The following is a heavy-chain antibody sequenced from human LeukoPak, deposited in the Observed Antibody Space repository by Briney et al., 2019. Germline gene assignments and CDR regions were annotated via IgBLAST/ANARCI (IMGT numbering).Heavy chain of an antibody. V-gene: IGHV3-30*03. Sequence: PGGSLRLSCAASGFTFSSYGMHWVRQAPGKGLEWVAVISYDGSNKYYADSVKGRFTISRDNSKNTLYLQMNSLRAEDTAVYYCARALRDSSNIHRKLNFDYWGQGTLVTVSS. D-gene: IGHD3-3*01. CDR3: ARALRDSSNIHRKLNFDY. CDR2: ISYDGSNK. J-gene: IGHJ4*02. CDR1: GFTFSSYG.